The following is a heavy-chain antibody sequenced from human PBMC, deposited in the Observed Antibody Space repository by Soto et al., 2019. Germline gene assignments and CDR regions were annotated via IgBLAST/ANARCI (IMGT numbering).Heavy chain of an antibody. D-gene: IGHD2-2*02. CDR2: ITSNGDST. CDR1: GFDFNKYA. V-gene: IGHV3-23*01. J-gene: IGHJ4*02. CDR3: AKDSPSYTTSPFYFDS. Sequence: GGSLRLSCAAFGFDFNKYAMTWVRQAPGKGLQWVSSITSNGDSTYYADSVKGRFTTSRDNSKNTLYLQMNSLRADDTAVFYCAKDSPSYTTSPFYFDSWGQATLVTVSS.